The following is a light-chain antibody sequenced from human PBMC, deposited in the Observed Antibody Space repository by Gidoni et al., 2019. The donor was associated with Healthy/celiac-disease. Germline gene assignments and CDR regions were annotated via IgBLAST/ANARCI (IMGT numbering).Light chain of an antibody. Sequence: DIVMTQSPDSLAVSLGERATINCKSSQSVLYNSTNKNYLAWYQQKPGQPPKLLIYWASTRKSGVPDRVSGSGSGTDFTLTISSLQAEDVAVYYCQQYYSTPPTFGGGTKVEIK. V-gene: IGKV4-1*01. J-gene: IGKJ4*01. CDR3: QQYYSTPPT. CDR2: WAS. CDR1: QSVLYNSTNKNY.